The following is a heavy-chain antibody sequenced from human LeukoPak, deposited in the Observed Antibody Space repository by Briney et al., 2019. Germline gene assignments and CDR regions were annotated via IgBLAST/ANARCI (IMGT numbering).Heavy chain of an antibody. Sequence: TGGSLRLSCAASGFTFDDYGMSWVRQAPGKGLEWVAFIRYDGSNKYYADSVKGRFTISRDNSKNTLYLQMNSLRAEDTAVYYCAKMSRVAASYGLFDYWGQGTLVTVSS. CDR1: GFTFDDYG. CDR3: AKMSRVAASYGLFDY. V-gene: IGHV3-30*02. J-gene: IGHJ4*02. D-gene: IGHD2-15*01. CDR2: IRYDGSNK.